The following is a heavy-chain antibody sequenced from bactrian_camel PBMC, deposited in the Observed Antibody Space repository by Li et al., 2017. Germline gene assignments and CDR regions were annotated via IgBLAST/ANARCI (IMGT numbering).Heavy chain of an antibody. CDR2: IYTGDGER. CDR1: GYTFNHNC. D-gene: IGHD2*01. J-gene: IGHJ4*01. V-gene: IGHV3S1*01. Sequence: HVQLVESGGASVQAGGSLRLSCAASGYTFNHNCMGWVRQGPGKEREVVASIYTGDGERMYTDSVKGRYTISRGSTENTLTLEMRSLKSEDTAMYFCAANFGPYRSGPYLARRANFLGQGTQVTVS.